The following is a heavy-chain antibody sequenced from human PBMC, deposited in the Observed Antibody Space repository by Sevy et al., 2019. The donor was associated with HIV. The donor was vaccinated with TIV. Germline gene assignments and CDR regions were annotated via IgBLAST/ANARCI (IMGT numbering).Heavy chain of an antibody. V-gene: IGHV1-69*10. Sequence: ASVKVSCKASGGTFNSYIFTWVRQAPGQGLEWMGAITPILGRVNYSQQFQGRVTITADESTTTVYMDLSSLRSEDTAVYYCAAWSISLDSWGQGTLVTVSS. CDR2: ITPILGRV. D-gene: IGHD3-3*01. CDR3: AAWSISLDS. CDR1: GGTFNSYI. J-gene: IGHJ4*02.